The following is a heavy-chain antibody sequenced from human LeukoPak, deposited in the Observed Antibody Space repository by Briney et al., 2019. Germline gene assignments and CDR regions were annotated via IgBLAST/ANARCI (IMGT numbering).Heavy chain of an antibody. Sequence: GGSLRLSCAASGFTFDDYGMSWVRQAPGKGLEWVSGINWNGGSTGYADSVKGRFTISRDNAKNSLYLQMNSLRAEDTALYHCARVGGSGSYSYNWFDPWGQGTLVTVSS. CDR1: GFTFDDYG. V-gene: IGHV3-20*01. D-gene: IGHD3-10*01. CDR3: ARVGGSGSYSYNWFDP. J-gene: IGHJ5*02. CDR2: INWNGGST.